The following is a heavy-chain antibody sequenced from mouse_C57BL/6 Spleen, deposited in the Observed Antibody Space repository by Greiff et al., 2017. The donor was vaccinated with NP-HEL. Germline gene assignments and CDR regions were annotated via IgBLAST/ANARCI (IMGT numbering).Heavy chain of an antibody. J-gene: IGHJ4*01. Sequence: EVNVVESGGGLVQPGGSLSLSCAASGFTFTDYYMSWVRQPPGKALEWLGFIRNKANGYTTEYSASVKGRFTISRDNSQSILYLQMNALRAEDSATYYCARSPLTGAMDYWGQGTSVTVSS. CDR2: IRNKANGYTT. D-gene: IGHD1-1*01. CDR3: ARSPLTGAMDY. CDR1: GFTFTDYY. V-gene: IGHV7-3*01.